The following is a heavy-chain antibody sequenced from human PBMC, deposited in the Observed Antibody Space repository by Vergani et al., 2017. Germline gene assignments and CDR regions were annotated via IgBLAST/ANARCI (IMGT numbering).Heavy chain of an antibody. CDR3: ARHTTYTDS. V-gene: IGHV5-51*01. CDR2: IYPADSDT. J-gene: IGHJ4*02. CDR1: EYSFGNYW. D-gene: IGHD1-1*01. Sequence: EVELDQSGPEMRKPGESLKISCKGSEYSFGNYWIGWVRQMPGKGLEWMVIIYPADSDTRYSPSFQGQVTISADKSISTAFLQWDSLKASDTALYYCARHTTYTDSWGQGTLVTVSS.